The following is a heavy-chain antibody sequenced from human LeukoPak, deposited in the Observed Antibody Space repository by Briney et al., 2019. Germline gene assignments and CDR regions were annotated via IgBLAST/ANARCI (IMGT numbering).Heavy chain of an antibody. CDR2: INHSGST. CDR1: GGSFSGYY. CDR3: ARERTTVAARIFDY. V-gene: IGHV4-34*01. Sequence: SETLSLTCAVYGGSFSGYYWSWIRQPPGKGLEWIGEINHSGSTNYNPSLKSRVTISVDTSKNQFSLKLCSVTAADTAVYYCARERTTVAARIFDYWGQGTLVTVSS. D-gene: IGHD6-6*01. J-gene: IGHJ4*02.